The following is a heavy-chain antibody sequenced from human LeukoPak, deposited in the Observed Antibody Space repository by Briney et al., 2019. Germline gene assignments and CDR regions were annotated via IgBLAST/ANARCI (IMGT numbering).Heavy chain of an antibody. V-gene: IGHV3-53*01. CDR3: ARNNWFDP. CDR2: IYSGGNT. Sequence: PGGSLRLSCAASGFTVSSIYMSWVRQAPGKGLEWVSVIYSGGNTFYADSVKGRFTISRDNSKDTLYLQMNSLRAEDTAVYYCARNNWFDPWGQGTLVTVSS. J-gene: IGHJ5*02. CDR1: GFTVSSIY.